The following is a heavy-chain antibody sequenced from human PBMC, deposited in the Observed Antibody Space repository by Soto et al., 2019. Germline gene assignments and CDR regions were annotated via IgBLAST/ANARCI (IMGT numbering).Heavy chain of an antibody. Sequence: GASVKVSCKASGGTFSSYAISWVRQAPGQGLEWMGGIIPIFGTANYAQKFQGRVTITADESTSTAYMELSSLRSEDTAVYYCAREAGYSSGCCAFDIWGQGTMVTVSS. CDR2: IIPIFGTA. CDR1: GGTFSSYA. J-gene: IGHJ3*02. CDR3: AREAGYSSGCCAFDI. V-gene: IGHV1-69*13. D-gene: IGHD6-19*01.